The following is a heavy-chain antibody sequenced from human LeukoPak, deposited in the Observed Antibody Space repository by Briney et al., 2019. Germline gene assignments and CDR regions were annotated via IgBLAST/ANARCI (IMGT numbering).Heavy chain of an antibody. J-gene: IGHJ5*02. D-gene: IGHD6-13*01. CDR3: ARGVWQQLLLLRFDP. V-gene: IGHV1-8*01. CDR2: MNPNSGNT. Sequence: ASVKVSCKASGYTFTSYDINWVRQATGQGLEWMGWMNPNSGNTGYAQKFQGRVTMTRNTSISTAYMKLSSLRSEDTAVYYCARGVWQQLLLLRFDPWGQGTLVTVSS. CDR1: GYTFTSYD.